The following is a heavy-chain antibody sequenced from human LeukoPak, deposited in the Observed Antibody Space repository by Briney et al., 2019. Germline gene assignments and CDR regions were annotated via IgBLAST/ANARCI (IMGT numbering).Heavy chain of an antibody. CDR2: ISSSSSTI. V-gene: IGHV3-48*02. Sequence: GGSLRLSCAASGFTVSSNYMSWVRQAPGKGLEWVSYISSSSSTIYYADSVKGRFTISRDNAKNSLYLQMNSLRDEDTAVYYCAGEFSSLGDYWGQGTLVTVSS. D-gene: IGHD6-13*01. CDR3: AGEFSSLGDY. J-gene: IGHJ4*02. CDR1: GFTVSSNY.